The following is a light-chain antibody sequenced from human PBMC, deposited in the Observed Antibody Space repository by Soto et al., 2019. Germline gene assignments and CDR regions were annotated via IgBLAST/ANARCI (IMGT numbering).Light chain of an antibody. CDR2: DAS. Sequence: DIQMTQSPSTLSASVGDRVTITCRASQGISSWLAWYQQKPGKAPKLLIYDASSLESGVPSRFSGSVSGTEFTLTISSLQPDDFATYYCQQYNSYSSWTFGQGDKVDMK. J-gene: IGKJ1*01. CDR1: QGISSW. CDR3: QQYNSYSSWT. V-gene: IGKV1-5*01.